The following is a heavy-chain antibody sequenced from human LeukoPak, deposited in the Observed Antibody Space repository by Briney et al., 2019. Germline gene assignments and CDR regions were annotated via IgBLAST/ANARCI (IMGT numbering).Heavy chain of an antibody. V-gene: IGHV3-7*01. CDR2: IKQDGSEK. CDR1: GFTFTNYW. J-gene: IGHJ6*02. CDR3: VRAMEV. Sequence: GGSLRLSCAASGFTFTNYWMHWVRQAPGKGLQWVATIKQDGSEKYYVDSVKGRFTISRDNAKNSLYLQMYSLRAEDTAVYYCVRAMEVWGQGTTVTVSS.